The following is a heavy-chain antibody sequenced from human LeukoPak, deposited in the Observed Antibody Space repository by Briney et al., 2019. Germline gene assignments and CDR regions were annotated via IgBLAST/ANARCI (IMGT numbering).Heavy chain of an antibody. Sequence: GESLKISCKGPRHSFHSQWIGWVRQMPGKGLEWMGIIYPGDADARYSPSFQGQVTISADKSITTTFLQWGSLKASDTAMYYCARGTFSGSYPNWFDPWGQGTLVTVSS. CDR3: ARGTFSGSYPNWFDP. CDR1: RHSFHSQW. CDR2: IYPGDADA. V-gene: IGHV5-51*01. D-gene: IGHD1-26*01. J-gene: IGHJ5*02.